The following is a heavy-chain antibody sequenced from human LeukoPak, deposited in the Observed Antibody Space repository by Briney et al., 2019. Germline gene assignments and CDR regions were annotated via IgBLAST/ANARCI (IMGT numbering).Heavy chain of an antibody. CDR3: AKASAMIVVVSKHFDY. Sequence: AGGSLRLSCAASGFTVSSNYMSWVRQAPGKGLEWVSYITSSSTNIYYADSVKGRFTISRDNAKNSLYLQMNSLRAEDTAVYYCAKASAMIVVVSKHFDYWGQGTLVTVSS. J-gene: IGHJ4*02. V-gene: IGHV3-48*01. D-gene: IGHD3-22*01. CDR1: GFTVSSNY. CDR2: ITSSSTNI.